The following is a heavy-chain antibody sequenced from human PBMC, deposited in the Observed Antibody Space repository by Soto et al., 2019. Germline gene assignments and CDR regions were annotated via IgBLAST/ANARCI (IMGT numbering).Heavy chain of an antibody. D-gene: IGHD1-7*01. CDR3: AKGNSWSPALVLDI. CDR1: GFTFSSYA. J-gene: IGHJ3*02. CDR2: ISGSGGST. Sequence: EVQLLESGGGLVQPGGSLRLSCAASGFTFSSYAMNWVRQAPGKGLEWVSAISGSGGSTYYADSVKGRFTISRDSTKNTLYLQMNSLRAEDTAVYYCAKGNSWSPALVLDIWGQGTMVTVSS. V-gene: IGHV3-23*01.